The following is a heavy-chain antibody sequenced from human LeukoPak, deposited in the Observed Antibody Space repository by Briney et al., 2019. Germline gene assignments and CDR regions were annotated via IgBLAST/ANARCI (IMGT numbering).Heavy chain of an antibody. V-gene: IGHV4-4*07. CDR1: GGSISSYY. Sequence: SETLSLTCTVSGGSISSYYWSWIRQPAGKGLEWIGRIYTSGSTNYNPSLKSRVTMSVGTSKNQFSLKLSSVTAADTAVYYCARDSGEKTYYDFWSGYYTEYWGQGTLVTVSS. CDR2: IYTSGST. CDR3: ARDSGEKTYYDFWSGYYTEY. J-gene: IGHJ4*02. D-gene: IGHD3-3*01.